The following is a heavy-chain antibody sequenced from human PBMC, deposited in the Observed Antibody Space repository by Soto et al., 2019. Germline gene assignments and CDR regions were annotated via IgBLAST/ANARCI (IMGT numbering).Heavy chain of an antibody. CDR2: IWDDGSNK. J-gene: IGHJ4*02. D-gene: IGHD6-19*01. CDR1: GFMFSTSG. V-gene: IGHV3-33*06. CDR3: AKGGLGWYYFDY. Sequence: LVESGGGVVQPGRSLRLSCVASGFMFSTSGMHWVRQAPGKGLEWVAGIWDDGSNKHYKDSVQGRFTISRDNSRDKLYLQMSSLRVEDTAVYYCAKGGLGWYYFDYWGQGTLVTVSS.